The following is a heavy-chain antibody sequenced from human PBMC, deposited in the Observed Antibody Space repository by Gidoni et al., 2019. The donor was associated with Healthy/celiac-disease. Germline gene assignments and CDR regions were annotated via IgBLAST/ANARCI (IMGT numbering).Heavy chain of an antibody. Sequence: EVQLVESGGGLVQPGRSLRLSCAASGLTFDDYAIHWVRQAPGKGLEWVSGSSWNSGSIGYADSVKGRLTISRDNAKNSLYLKMNSLRAEDTALYYCAKDIGSRVTYFDYWGQGTLVTVSS. CDR1: GLTFDDYA. V-gene: IGHV3-9*01. D-gene: IGHD2-21*02. CDR2: SSWNSGSI. CDR3: AKDIGSRVTYFDY. J-gene: IGHJ4*02.